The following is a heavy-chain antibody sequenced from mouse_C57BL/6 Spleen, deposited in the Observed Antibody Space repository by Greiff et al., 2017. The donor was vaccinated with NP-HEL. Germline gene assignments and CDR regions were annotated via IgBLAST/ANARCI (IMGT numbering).Heavy chain of an antibody. Sequence: EVMLVESGGGLVKPGGSLKLSCAASGFTFSSYAMSWVRQTPEKRLEWVATISDGGSYTYYPDNVKGRFTISRDNAKNNLYLQMSHLKSEDTAMYYCARDLRSNYEWWYFDVWGTGTTVTVSS. D-gene: IGHD2-5*01. CDR1: GFTFSSYA. CDR2: ISDGGSYT. V-gene: IGHV5-4*01. J-gene: IGHJ1*03. CDR3: ARDLRSNYEWWYFDV.